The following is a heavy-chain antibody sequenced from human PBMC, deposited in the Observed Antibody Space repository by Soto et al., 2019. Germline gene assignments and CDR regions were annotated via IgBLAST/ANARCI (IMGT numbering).Heavy chain of an antibody. D-gene: IGHD4-4*01. CDR1: GFTFSSHA. CDR2: ISGSGDRT. J-gene: IGHJ6*02. Sequence: EVQLLESGGGVTQPGGSLILSCSASGFTFSSHAMSCVRQAPGKGLEWGSLISGSGDRTYYADSVNGHFTISRDNSKNTLYLQMNSLRTEDTAVYYCANEVARNSYNYYGLDVWGQGTTVTVSS. V-gene: IGHV3-23*01. CDR3: ANEVARNSYNYYGLDV.